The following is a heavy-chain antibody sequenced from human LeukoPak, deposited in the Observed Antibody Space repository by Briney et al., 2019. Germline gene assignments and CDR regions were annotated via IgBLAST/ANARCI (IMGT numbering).Heavy chain of an antibody. CDR3: ASGHPVRLLPYSSGWRPFDY. CDR2: IWCDGSNK. V-gene: IGHV3-33*01. CDR1: GFTFSSYG. J-gene: IGHJ4*02. D-gene: IGHD6-19*01. Sequence: QAGGSLRLSCAASGFTFSSYGMHWVRQAPGKGLEWVAVIWCDGSNKYYADSVKGRFTISRDNSKNTLYLQMNSLRAEDTAVYYCASGHPVRLLPYSSGWRPFDYWGQGTLVTVSS.